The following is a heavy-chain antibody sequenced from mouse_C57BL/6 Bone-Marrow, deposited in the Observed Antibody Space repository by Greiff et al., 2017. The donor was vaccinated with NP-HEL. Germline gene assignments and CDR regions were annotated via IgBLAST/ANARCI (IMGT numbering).Heavy chain of an antibody. J-gene: IGHJ2*01. V-gene: IGHV1-26*01. D-gene: IGHD1-1*01. CDR1: GYTFTDYY. Sequence: EVQLQQSGPELVKPGASVKISCKASGYTFTDYYMNWVKQSHGKSLEWIGDINPNNGGTSYNQKFKGKATLTVDKSSSTAYMELRSLTSEDSAVYYCARSTTPLEPYWGQGTTLTVSS. CDR3: ARSTTPLEPY. CDR2: INPNNGGT.